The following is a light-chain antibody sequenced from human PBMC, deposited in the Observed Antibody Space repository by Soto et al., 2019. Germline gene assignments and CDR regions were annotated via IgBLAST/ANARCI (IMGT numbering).Light chain of an antibody. Sequence: DIVMTQSPLSLPVTPGEPASISCRSSQSLLHSNGYNYLDWYLQKPGQSPQLLIYLGSNRASGVPDRFSGSGSGTDFTLKISRVEAEDVGVYYSMQALQTPEVTFGPGTKVDIK. CDR2: LGS. CDR3: MQALQTPEVT. J-gene: IGKJ3*01. CDR1: QSLLHSNGYNY. V-gene: IGKV2-28*01.